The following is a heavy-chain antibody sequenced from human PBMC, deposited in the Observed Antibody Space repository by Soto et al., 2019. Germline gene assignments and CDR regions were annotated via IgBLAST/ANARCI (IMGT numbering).Heavy chain of an antibody. CDR3: ARRLRAEPSIDF. J-gene: IGHJ4*02. CDR1: GGSIGNYY. CDR2: MQNTGST. Sequence: SETLSLTCTVSGGSIGNYYWSWIRQPPGKGLEWIAYMQNTGSTNTNPSLRSRVTISIDTSKNQFSLKLNSVTSADTAVYYCARRLRAEPSIDFWGPGTLVTVSS. D-gene: IGHD4-17*01. V-gene: IGHV4-59*01.